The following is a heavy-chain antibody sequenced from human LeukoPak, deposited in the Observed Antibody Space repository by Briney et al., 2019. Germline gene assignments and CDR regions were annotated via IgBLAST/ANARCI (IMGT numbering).Heavy chain of an antibody. D-gene: IGHD2-2*01. CDR3: ARDRQLVVPAAPIYYYYYMDV. V-gene: IGHV3-30*01. CDR1: GFTFSSYA. Sequence: GGSLRLSCAASGFTFSSYAMHWVRQAPGKGLEWVAVISYDGSNKYYADSVKGRFPISRDNSKNTLYLQMNSLRAEDTAVYYCARDRQLVVPAAPIYYYYYMDVWGKGTTVTVSS. J-gene: IGHJ6*03. CDR2: ISYDGSNK.